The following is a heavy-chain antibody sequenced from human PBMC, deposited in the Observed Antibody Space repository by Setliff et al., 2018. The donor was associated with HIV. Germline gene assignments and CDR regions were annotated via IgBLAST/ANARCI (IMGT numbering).Heavy chain of an antibody. CDR1: GGSISSGIYY. CDR2: IYTSGST. J-gene: IGHJ4*02. V-gene: IGHV4-61*02. Sequence: SETLSLTCTVSGGSISSGIYYWSWVRQPTGKGLEWIGRIYTSGSTNYNPSLKSRVTISVDTSKNQFSLKLSSVTAADTAVYYCARGEYYFDYWGQGTLVTVSS. CDR3: ARGEYYFDY.